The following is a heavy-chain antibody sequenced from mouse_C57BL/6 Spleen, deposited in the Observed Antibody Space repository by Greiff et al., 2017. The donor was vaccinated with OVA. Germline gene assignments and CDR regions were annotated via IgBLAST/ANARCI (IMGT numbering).Heavy chain of an antibody. CDR2: ISNGGGST. CDR3: ARHDRGYAMDY. V-gene: IGHV5-12*01. CDR1: GFTFSDYY. Sequence: EVKLQESGGGLVQPGGSLKLSCAASGFTFSDYYMYWVRQTPEKRLEWVAYISNGGGSTYYPDTVKGRFTISRDNTKNTLYLQMSRLKSEDTAMYYCARHDRGYAMDYWGQGTSVTVSS. J-gene: IGHJ4*01. D-gene: IGHD3-2*01.